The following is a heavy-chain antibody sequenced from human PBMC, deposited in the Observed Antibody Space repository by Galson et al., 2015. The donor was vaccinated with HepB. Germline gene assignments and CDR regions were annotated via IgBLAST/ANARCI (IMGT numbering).Heavy chain of an antibody. CDR1: GFTFSGYE. V-gene: IGHV3-48*03. Sequence: SLRLSCAASGFTFSGYEMNWVRQAPGKGLEWVSYISNSGITIFYADSVKGRFTISRDNAKSSLYLQLSSLRAEDTAVYYCARTLVTTPCWGQGTLVTVSS. D-gene: IGHD2-21*02. CDR3: ARTLVTTPC. CDR2: ISNSGITI. J-gene: IGHJ4*02.